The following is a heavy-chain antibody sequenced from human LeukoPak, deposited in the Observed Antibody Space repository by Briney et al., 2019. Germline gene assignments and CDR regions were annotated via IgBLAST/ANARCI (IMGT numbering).Heavy chain of an antibody. CDR1: GFTFSNAW. D-gene: IGHD2-8*01. Sequence: GGSLRLSCAASGFTFSNAWMSWVRQAPGKGLEWVGRIKSKTDGETTDYAAPVKGRFTISRDDSKHTLYLQMNSLKTEDTAVYYCTSRGMVYATLSDYWGQGTLVTVSS. V-gene: IGHV3-15*01. CDR3: TSRGMVYATLSDY. CDR2: IKSKTDGETT. J-gene: IGHJ4*02.